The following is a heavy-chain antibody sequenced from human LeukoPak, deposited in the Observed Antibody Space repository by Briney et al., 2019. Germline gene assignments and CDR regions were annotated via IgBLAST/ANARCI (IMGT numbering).Heavy chain of an antibody. D-gene: IGHD2-15*01. CDR1: GYTFTSYG. CDR3: ARVIAAPDAFDI. Sequence: ASVKVSCKASGYTFTSYGISWVRQAPGQGLEWMGWISAYSGNTNYAQKLQGRVTMTTDTSTSTAYMELRSLRSDDTAVYYCARVIAAPDAFDIWGQGTMVTVSS. J-gene: IGHJ3*02. CDR2: ISAYSGNT. V-gene: IGHV1-18*01.